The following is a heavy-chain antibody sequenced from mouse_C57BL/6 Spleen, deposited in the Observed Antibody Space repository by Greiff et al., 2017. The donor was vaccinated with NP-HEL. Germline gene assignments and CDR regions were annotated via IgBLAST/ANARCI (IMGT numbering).Heavy chain of an antibody. CDR1: GYTFPSYT. CDR3: ARYYGSSYWYFDV. D-gene: IGHD1-1*01. Sequence: VQLQQSGAELARPVASVKMSCKASGYTFPSYTLHWVKQRPGQGLEWIGYINPSSGYTKYNQKFKDKATLTADKSSSTAYMQLSSLTSEDSAVYYCARYYGSSYWYFDVWGTGTTVTVSS. J-gene: IGHJ1*03. V-gene: IGHV1-4*01. CDR2: INPSSGYT.